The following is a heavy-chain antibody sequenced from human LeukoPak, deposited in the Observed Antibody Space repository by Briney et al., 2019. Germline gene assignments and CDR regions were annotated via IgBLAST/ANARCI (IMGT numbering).Heavy chain of an antibody. Sequence: PGGSLRLSCAASGFTFSSYGMHWVRQAPGKGLEWVGIIWYDGSNKYYADSVKGRFTISRDNSKNTLYLQMNSLRAEDTAVYYCARDSYYGSGSRGDFDYRGQGTLVTVSS. CDR2: IWYDGSNK. D-gene: IGHD3-10*01. V-gene: IGHV3-33*01. CDR3: ARDSYYGSGSRGDFDY. J-gene: IGHJ4*02. CDR1: GFTFSSYG.